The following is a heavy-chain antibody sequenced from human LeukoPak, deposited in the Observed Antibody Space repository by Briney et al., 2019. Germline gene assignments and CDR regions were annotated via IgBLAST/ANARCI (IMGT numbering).Heavy chain of an antibody. CDR1: GFTFSSYA. CDR2: ISYDGSNK. Sequence: QPGGSLRLSCAASGFTFSSYAMHWVRQAPGKGLEWVAVISYDGSNKYYADSVKGRFTISRDNSKNTLYLQMNSLRAEDTAVYYCAREDYYDSSGYYYFDYWGQGTLVTVSS. J-gene: IGHJ4*02. D-gene: IGHD3-22*01. V-gene: IGHV3-30-3*01. CDR3: AREDYYDSSGYYYFDY.